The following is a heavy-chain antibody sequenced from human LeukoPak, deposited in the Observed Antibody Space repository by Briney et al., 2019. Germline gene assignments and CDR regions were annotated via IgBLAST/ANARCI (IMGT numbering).Heavy chain of an antibody. CDR2: ISGSGST. V-gene: IGHV3-23*01. J-gene: IGHJ4*02. CDR3: AKDNVPYYYGSGSYYPPSFFDY. CDR1: GFTFSNYA. Sequence: GGSLRLSCAASGFTFSNYAMTWVRQAPGKGLEWVSGISGSGSTYYADSVKGRFTISRDNSKNTLYLQMSSLRAEDTAVYYCAKDNVPYYYGSGSYYPPSFFDYWGQGTLVTVSS. D-gene: IGHD3-10*01.